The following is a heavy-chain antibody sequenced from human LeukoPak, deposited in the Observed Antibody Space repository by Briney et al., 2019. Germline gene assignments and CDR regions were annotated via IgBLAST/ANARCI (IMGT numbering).Heavy chain of an antibody. J-gene: IGHJ4*02. CDR1: GFTVSSNY. CDR2: IYSGGST. D-gene: IGHD1-26*01. Sequence: GGSLRLSCAASGFTVSSNYMSWVRRAPGKGLEWVSVIYSGGSTYYADSVKGRFTISRDNSKNTLYLQMNSLRAEDTAVYYCARWSGSHSAFDYWGQGTLVTVSS. CDR3: ARWSGSHSAFDY. V-gene: IGHV3-53*01.